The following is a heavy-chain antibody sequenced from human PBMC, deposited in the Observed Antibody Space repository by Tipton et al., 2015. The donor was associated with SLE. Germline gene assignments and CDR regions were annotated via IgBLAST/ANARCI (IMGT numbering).Heavy chain of an antibody. CDR1: GGSISSSSYY. V-gene: IGHV4-39*07. CDR3: ARDYYGSGFDAFDI. J-gene: IGHJ3*02. CDR2: IYYSGST. D-gene: IGHD3-10*01. Sequence: TLSLTCTVSGGSISSSSYYWGWIRQPPGKGLEWIGSIYYSGSTYYNPSLKSRVTMSIDTSKNQFSLKLSSVTAADTAVYYCARDYYGSGFDAFDIWGQGTMVIVSS.